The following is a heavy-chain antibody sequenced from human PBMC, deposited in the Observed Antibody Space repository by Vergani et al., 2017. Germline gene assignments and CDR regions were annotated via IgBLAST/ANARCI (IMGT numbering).Heavy chain of an antibody. V-gene: IGHV4-61*02. Sequence: QVQLQESGPGLVKPSQTLSLTCTVSGGSISSGSYYWSWIRQPAGKGLEWIGRIYTSGSTNYNPPLKSRVTISVDTSKNQFSLKLSSVTAADTAVYYCARYSRDDFWSGFNWYFDLWGRGTLVTVSS. CDR2: IYTSGST. CDR3: ARYSRDDFWSGFNWYFDL. J-gene: IGHJ2*01. D-gene: IGHD3-3*01. CDR1: GGSISSGSYY.